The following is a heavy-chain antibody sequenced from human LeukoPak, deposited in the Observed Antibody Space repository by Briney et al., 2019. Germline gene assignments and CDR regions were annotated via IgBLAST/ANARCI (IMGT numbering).Heavy chain of an antibody. D-gene: IGHD3-16*02. CDR1: GYTFTSYD. CDR3: ARGTGYYDYVWGSYPRPIDF. CDR2: MNPNSGNT. V-gene: IGHV1-8*01. Sequence: ASVKVSCKASGYTFTSYDINWVRQATGQGLEWMGWMNPNSGNTGYAQKFQGRVTMTRKTSISTAYMELSSLRSEDTAVYYCARGTGYYDYVWGSYPRPIDFWGQGTLVTVSS. J-gene: IGHJ4*02.